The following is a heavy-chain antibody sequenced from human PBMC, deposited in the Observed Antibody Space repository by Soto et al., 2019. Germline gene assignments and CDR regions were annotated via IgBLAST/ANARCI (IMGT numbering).Heavy chain of an antibody. Sequence: ASVKVSCKASGYTFTGYYMHLVRQAPGQGLEWMGWINPNSGGTNYAQKFQGWVTMTRDTSISTAYMELSRLRSDDTAVYYCARVTPQEDSSGWYAFDYWGQGTLVTVSS. CDR1: GYTFTGYY. D-gene: IGHD6-19*01. J-gene: IGHJ4*02. V-gene: IGHV1-2*04. CDR3: ARVTPQEDSSGWYAFDY. CDR2: INPNSGGT.